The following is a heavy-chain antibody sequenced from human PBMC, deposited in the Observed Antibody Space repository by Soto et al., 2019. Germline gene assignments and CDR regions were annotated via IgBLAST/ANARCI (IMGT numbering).Heavy chain of an antibody. CDR3: VQTTGWPGFDF. D-gene: IGHD6-19*01. CDR2: IYGGGTT. CDR1: GFAVSSKY. V-gene: IGHV3-53*01. Sequence: EVQLVESGGGLIQPGGSLRLSCAAPGFAVSSKYMTWVRQAPGKGLEWVSVIYGGGTTYYADSVKGRFTISRDTSTNTLYLQMNSLGAEDPAVYYCVQTTGWPGFDFWGQGTLVTVSS. J-gene: IGHJ4*02.